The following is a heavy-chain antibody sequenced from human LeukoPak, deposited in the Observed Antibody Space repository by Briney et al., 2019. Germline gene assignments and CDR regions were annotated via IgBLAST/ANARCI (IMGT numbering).Heavy chain of an antibody. Sequence: GGSLRLSCAASGFTFSTYWMSWVRQAPGKGLEWVANIKQDGSEKYYVDSVKGRFTISRDNAKNSRYLQMNSLRAEDTASYYCQKNTGQPTNPPKVFNFGGRGKMVTVFS. D-gene: IGHD1-14*01. CDR3: QKNTGQPTNPPKVFNF. V-gene: IGHV3-7*03. CDR2: IKQDGSEK. CDR1: GFTFSTYW. J-gene: IGHJ3*01.